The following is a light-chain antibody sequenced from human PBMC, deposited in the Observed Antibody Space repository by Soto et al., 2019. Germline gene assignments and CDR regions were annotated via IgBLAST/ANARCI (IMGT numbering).Light chain of an antibody. J-gene: IGKJ1*01. V-gene: IGKV3-20*01. CDR2: GAS. CDR1: QSVSSSY. Sequence: ENVLTQSPGTLSLSPGEKATLSCRASQSVSSSYLAWYQQKPGQAPRLLIYGASSRATGIPDRFSGSGSGTDFTLTISRLEPEDFAVYYCQQYGRSPPTFGQGTKVDIK. CDR3: QQYGRSPPT.